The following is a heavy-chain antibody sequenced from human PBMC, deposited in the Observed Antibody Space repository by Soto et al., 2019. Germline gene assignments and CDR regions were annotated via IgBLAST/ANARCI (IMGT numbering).Heavy chain of an antibody. Sequence: PSETLSLTCAVYGGSFSGYYWSWIRQPPGKGLEWIGEINHSGSTNYNPSLKSRVTISVDTSKNQFSLKLSSVTAADTAVYYCARSLTDPYYFDYWGQG. J-gene: IGHJ4*02. CDR3: ARSLTDPYYFDY. CDR2: INHSGST. V-gene: IGHV4-34*01. CDR1: GGSFSGYY.